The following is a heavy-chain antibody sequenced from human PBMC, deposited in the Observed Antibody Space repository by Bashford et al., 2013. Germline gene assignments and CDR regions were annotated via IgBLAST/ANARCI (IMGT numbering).Heavy chain of an antibody. CDR3: ARDCGIDCGMGGNYYFDY. Sequence: WVRQAPGQGLEWVGRILPILDMPNYAQNFQDRVIITRDTSASTLYMELSSLRSEDTAVYFCARDCGIDCGMGGNYYFDYWGQGTLVTVSS. CDR2: ILPILDMP. D-gene: IGHD2-21*02. J-gene: IGHJ4*02. V-gene: IGHV1-69*04.